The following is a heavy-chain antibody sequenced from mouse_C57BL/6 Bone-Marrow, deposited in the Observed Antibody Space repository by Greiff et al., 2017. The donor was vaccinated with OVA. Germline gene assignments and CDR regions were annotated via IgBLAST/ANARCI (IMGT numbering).Heavy chain of an antibody. Sequence: QVQLQQPGAELVKPGASVKLSCKASGYTFTSYWMHWVKQRPGRGLEWIGRIDPTSGGTKYNEKFKGKATLTVDKPSSTAYMQLSSLTSEDSAVYYCSRYEVYGNYFDYWGQGTTLTVSS. CDR3: SRYEVYGNYFDY. V-gene: IGHV1-72*01. J-gene: IGHJ2*01. CDR1: GYTFTSYW. CDR2: IDPTSGGT. D-gene: IGHD2-1*01.